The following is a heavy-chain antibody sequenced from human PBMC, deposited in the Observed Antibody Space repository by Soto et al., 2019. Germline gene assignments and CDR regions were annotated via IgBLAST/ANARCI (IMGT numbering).Heavy chain of an antibody. V-gene: IGHV1-18*01. J-gene: IGHJ4*02. CDR2: ISTYSDDT. CDR1: GYTFTNYG. D-gene: IGHD3-22*01. Sequence: ASVKVSCKASGYTFTNYGISWVRQAPGQGLEWMGWISTYSDDTNYAQKLQGRVTMTTDTSTSTAYMELRSLRSDDTAIYYCAGDPYYYDGSGYFGSASIDYWGQGTLVTVSS. CDR3: AGDPYYYDGSGYFGSASIDY.